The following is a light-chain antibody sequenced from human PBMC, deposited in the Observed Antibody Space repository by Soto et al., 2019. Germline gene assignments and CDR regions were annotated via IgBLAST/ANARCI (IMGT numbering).Light chain of an antibody. CDR1: RSDSTW. J-gene: IGKJ1*01. CDR2: KAP. Sequence: IPFTPAPSPPSASLVDRVTITCRASRSDSTWLAWYQQIPGGAPKLLIYKAPILESGVPSRFSGSGSGTEFTLTITSLQPEDFATYYCQQYDMFGPGTKVDIK. V-gene: IGKV1-5*03. CDR3: QQYDM.